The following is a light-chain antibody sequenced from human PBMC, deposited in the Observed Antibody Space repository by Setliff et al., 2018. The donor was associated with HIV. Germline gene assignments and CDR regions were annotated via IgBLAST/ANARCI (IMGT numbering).Light chain of an antibody. CDR1: SSDVGGYNY. CDR3: SSYGSSSTFV. CDR2: DVS. Sequence: QSVLTQPRSVSGSPGQSVTISCTGTSSDVGGYNYVSWYQQHPGKAPKLMIYDVSKRPSGVSNRFSGSKSGNTASLTISGLQTEDEGEYYCSSYGSSSTFVFGGGTKVTVL. V-gene: IGLV2-11*01. J-gene: IGLJ2*01.